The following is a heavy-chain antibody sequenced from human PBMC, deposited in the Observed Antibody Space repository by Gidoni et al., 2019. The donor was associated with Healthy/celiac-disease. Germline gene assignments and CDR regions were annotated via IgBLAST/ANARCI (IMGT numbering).Heavy chain of an antibody. Sequence: QVQLVESGGGLVKPGGSLRLSCSASGFTFSDSYMICIRQAPGKGLEWVSYISISGSTIYYADSVKGRFTSSRDNAKNSLYLQMNSLRAEDTAVYYCASLVDCSGGSCSRGSESWGQGTLVTVSS. J-gene: IGHJ4*02. D-gene: IGHD2-15*01. CDR3: ASLVDCSGGSCSRGSES. CDR2: ISISGSTI. V-gene: IGHV3-11*01. CDR1: GFTFSDSY.